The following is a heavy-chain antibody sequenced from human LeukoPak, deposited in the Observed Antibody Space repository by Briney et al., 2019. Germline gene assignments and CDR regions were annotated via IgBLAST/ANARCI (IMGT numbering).Heavy chain of an antibody. CDR1: AYSFTSFY. V-gene: IGHV1-46*01. D-gene: IGHD3-9*01. CDR2: INPSGGST. J-gene: IGHJ4*02. CDR3: ARVAVRYFDWLGENDY. Sequence: VASVKVSCKAFAYSFTSFYIHWVRQAPGQGLEWMGIINPSGGSTSYAQKFQGRVTMTRDTSISTAYMELSRLRSDDTAVYYCARVAVRYFDWLGENDYWGQGTLVTVSS.